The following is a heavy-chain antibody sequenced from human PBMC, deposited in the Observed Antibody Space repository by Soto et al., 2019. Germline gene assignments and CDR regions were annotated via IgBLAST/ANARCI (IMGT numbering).Heavy chain of an antibody. D-gene: IGHD2-2*01. CDR3: AKDSLRGEVPAALNFDY. Sequence: QVQLVESGGGVVQPGRSLRLSCVASGFTFSDYGMHWVRQAPGKGLEWVAIVSYNGRKEYYADSVKGRFSISRDNSKNTLNGQMNTLRDEDTAVYYCAKDSLRGEVPAALNFDYWGRGTLVTVFS. V-gene: IGHV3-30*18. J-gene: IGHJ4*02. CDR1: GFTFSDYG. CDR2: VSYNGRKE.